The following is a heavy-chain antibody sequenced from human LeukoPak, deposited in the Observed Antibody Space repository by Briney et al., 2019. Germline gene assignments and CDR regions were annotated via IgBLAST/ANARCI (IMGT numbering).Heavy chain of an antibody. Sequence: PSETLSLTCAVSGYSISSGYFWAWIRQPPGKGLERIGNIFHSGSTYYNPSIKSRVTISVDTSKNQFSLKLSSVTAADTAVYYCARYYYDSSGYYWGNFDYWGQGTLVTVSS. CDR1: GYSISSGYF. CDR3: ARYYYDSSGYYWGNFDY. V-gene: IGHV4-38-2*01. D-gene: IGHD3-22*01. CDR2: IFHSGST. J-gene: IGHJ4*02.